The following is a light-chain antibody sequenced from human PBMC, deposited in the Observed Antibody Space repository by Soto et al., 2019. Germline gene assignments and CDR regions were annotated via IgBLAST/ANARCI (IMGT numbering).Light chain of an antibody. J-gene: IGLJ1*01. CDR2: DVS. CDR3: NSYTTSNTRQIV. Sequence: QSVLTQPASVSGSPGQSITISCTGTSSDVGGYNYVSWYQQHPGKAPKFMIYDVSNRPSGVSTRFSGSKSGNTASLTTSGLQAEDEADYYCNSYTTSNTRQIVFGTGTNVTVL. CDR1: SSDVGGYNY. V-gene: IGLV2-14*01.